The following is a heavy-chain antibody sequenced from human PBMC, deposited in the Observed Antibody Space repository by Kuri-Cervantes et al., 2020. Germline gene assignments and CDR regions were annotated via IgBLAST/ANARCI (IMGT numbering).Heavy chain of an antibody. V-gene: IGHV3-20*04. J-gene: IGHJ6*02. D-gene: IGHD1-26*01. Sequence: GESLKISCAASGFTFDDYGMSWVRQAPGKGLEWVSGINWNGGSTGYADSVKGRFTISRDNAKNTLYLQMNSLRAEDTAVYYCATTTSYYYYYGMDVWGQGTTVTVSS. CDR2: INWNGGST. CDR1: GFTFDDYG. CDR3: ATTTSYYYYYGMDV.